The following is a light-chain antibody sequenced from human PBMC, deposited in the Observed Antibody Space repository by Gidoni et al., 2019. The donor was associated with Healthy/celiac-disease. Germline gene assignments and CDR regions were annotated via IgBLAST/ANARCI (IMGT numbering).Light chain of an antibody. CDR3: QQYNSYSPWT. J-gene: IGKJ1*01. CDR2: KAS. CDR1: QSISSW. V-gene: IGKV1-5*03. Sequence: DIQMTQSPSTLSASVGDRVTITCRASQSISSWLAWYQQKPGKAPKLLIYKASSLESGVASRFSGSGSGTEFTLTIRSLQPDDFATYYCQQYNSYSPWTFGQGTKVEIK.